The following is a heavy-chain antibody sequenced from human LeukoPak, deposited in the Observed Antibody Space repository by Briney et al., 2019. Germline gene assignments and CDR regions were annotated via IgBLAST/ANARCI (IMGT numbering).Heavy chain of an antibody. CDR3: ARVRFFDSSVLTRKRSYYFDY. CDR1: GGSVSNYY. V-gene: IGHV4-59*02. D-gene: IGHD3-22*01. J-gene: IGHJ4*02. CDR2: IYYTET. Sequence: PSETLSLTCTVSGGSVSNYYWSWIRQSPGKGLEWIGYIYYTETSYNPSLKSRVTISADTSKNQFSLKLYSVTAADTAVYYCARVRFFDSSVLTRKRSYYFDYWGQGALVTVSS.